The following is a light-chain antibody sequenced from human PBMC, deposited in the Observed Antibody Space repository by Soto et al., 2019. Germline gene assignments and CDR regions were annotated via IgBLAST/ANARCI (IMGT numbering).Light chain of an antibody. J-gene: IGKJ1*01. V-gene: IGKV3-20*01. CDR1: QSFSSNF. CDR2: GAS. Sequence: PGERATLSCRASQSFSSNFLAWYQQKPGQTPRLLIYGASSRATGIPDRFSGSGSGTDFTLTISRLEPEDFAVYYCQQYGSSPGTLGQGTKVDIK. CDR3: QQYGSSPGT.